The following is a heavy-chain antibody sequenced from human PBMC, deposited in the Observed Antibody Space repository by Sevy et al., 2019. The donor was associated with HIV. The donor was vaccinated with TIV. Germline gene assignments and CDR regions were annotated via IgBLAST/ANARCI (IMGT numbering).Heavy chain of an antibody. CDR3: AGGGRQQWLANFDY. Sequence: ASVKVSCKASGYTFTSYGISWVRQAPGQGLEWMGWISAYNGNTNYAQKLQGRVTMTTDTSTRTAYMGLRSLRSDDTAVYYCAGGGRQQWLANFDYWGQGTLVTVSS. CDR2: ISAYNGNT. V-gene: IGHV1-18*04. D-gene: IGHD6-19*01. CDR1: GYTFTSYG. J-gene: IGHJ4*02.